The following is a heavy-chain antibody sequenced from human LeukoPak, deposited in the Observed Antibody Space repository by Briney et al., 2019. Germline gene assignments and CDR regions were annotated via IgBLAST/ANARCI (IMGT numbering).Heavy chain of an antibody. CDR3: AKDLYSGHDDAAFDY. J-gene: IGHJ4*02. V-gene: IGHV3-9*03. CDR1: GFTFDDYA. CDR2: ISWNSGSI. Sequence: PGRSLRLSCAASGFTFDDYAMHWVRQAPGKGLEWVSGISWNSGSIGYADSVKGRFTISRDNAKNSLYLQMNSLRAEDMALYYCAKDLYSGHDDAAFDYWGQGTLVTVSS. D-gene: IGHD5-12*01.